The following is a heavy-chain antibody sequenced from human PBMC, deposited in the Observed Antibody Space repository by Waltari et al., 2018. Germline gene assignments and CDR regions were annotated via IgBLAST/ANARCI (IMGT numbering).Heavy chain of an antibody. CDR1: GFTFSSYG. V-gene: IGHV3-30*02. CDR3: AKSAGYSSSPSDY. CDR2: IRYDGSNK. J-gene: IGHJ4*02. D-gene: IGHD6-13*01. Sequence: QVQLVESGGGLVQPGGSLRLSCAASGFTFSSYGMHWVRRAPGKGREGVVFIRYDGSNKDYADSVKGRFTISRDNSKNTLYLQMNSLRAEDTAVYYCAKSAGYSSSPSDYWGQGTLVTVSS.